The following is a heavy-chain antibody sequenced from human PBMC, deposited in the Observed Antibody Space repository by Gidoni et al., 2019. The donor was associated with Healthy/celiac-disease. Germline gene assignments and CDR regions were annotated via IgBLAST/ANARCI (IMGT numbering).Heavy chain of an antibody. J-gene: IGHJ4*02. CDR1: GFTFSSYA. D-gene: IGHD2-21*02. V-gene: IGHV3-23*01. CDR2: ISGGGGST. Sequence: EVQLLESGGGLVQPGGSLRLSCSASGFTFSSYAMIGVRQAQGKGLEWFSAISGGGGSTYYADSVKGRFTISRDNSKNTLYLQMNSLRAEDTAVYYCAKPYCGGDCYSALHYFDYWGQGTLVTVSS. CDR3: AKPYCGGDCYSALHYFDY.